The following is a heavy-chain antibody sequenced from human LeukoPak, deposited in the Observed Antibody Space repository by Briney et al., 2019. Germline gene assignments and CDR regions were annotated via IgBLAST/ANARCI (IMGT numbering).Heavy chain of an antibody. CDR3: ARDLGGRYSSENWFDP. V-gene: IGHV4-61*09. Sequence: SETLSLTCTVSGDSINSGSYYWSWIRQPAGKGLEWIGHIYSSGRTNYNPSLKSRVTISIDTSKNQFSLRLSSVTAADTAVYYCARDLGGRYSSENWFDPWGQGTLVTVSS. CDR2: IYSSGRT. J-gene: IGHJ5*02. D-gene: IGHD1-26*01. CDR1: GDSINSGSYY.